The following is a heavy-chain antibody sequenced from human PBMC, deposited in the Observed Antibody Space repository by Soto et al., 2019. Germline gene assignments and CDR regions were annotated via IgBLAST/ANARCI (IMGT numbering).Heavy chain of an antibody. CDR3: ARGLDGSKNYYKPHGY. CDR2: IYPGDSTT. Sequence: RGVSLKISCKGSGFSFTDYWIDWVRQIPGKRLEWLCIIYPGDSTTRYSTSFQDQVTISADKSISSAYLLWSSLKASDTATHYWARGLDGSKNYYKPHGYRGQGSLVTVSS. D-gene: IGHD3-10*01. CDR1: GFSFTDYW. J-gene: IGHJ4*02. V-gene: IGHV5-51*01.